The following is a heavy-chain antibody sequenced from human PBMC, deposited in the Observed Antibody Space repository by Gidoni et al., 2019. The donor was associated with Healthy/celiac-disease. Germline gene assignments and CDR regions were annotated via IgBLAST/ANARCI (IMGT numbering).Heavy chain of an antibody. CDR2: ISYDGSNK. J-gene: IGHJ4*02. D-gene: IGHD1-26*01. CDR1: GFPFSSYG. CDR3: AKDLRDSGSYLFDY. V-gene: IGHV3-30*18. Sequence: QVQLVESGGGVVQPGRSLRLSCAASGFPFSSYGMHWVRQAPGKGLEWVAVISYDGSNKYYADSVKGRFTISRDNSKNTLYLQMNSLRAEDTAVYYCAKDLRDSGSYLFDYWGQGTLVTVSS.